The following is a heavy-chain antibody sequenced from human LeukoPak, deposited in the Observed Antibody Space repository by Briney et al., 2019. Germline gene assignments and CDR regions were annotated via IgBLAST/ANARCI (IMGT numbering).Heavy chain of an antibody. V-gene: IGHV4-4*07. J-gene: IGHJ6*03. CDR3: ARFYGYMDV. CDR2: IYSSGTS. CDR1: GGSISSYY. D-gene: IGHD4-17*01. Sequence: SETLSLTCSVSGGSISSYYWTWVRQSAGQGLEWIGRIYSSGTSTYNPSLESRVIMSVDMSKNQFYLKLRSVTAADTAVYFCARFYGYMDVWGKGTTVTVAS.